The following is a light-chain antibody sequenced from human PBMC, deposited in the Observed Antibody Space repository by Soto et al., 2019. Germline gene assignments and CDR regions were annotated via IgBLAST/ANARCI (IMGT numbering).Light chain of an antibody. J-gene: IGKJ1*01. V-gene: IGKV3-20*01. CDR2: GSS. CDR3: QQYSASPRT. Sequence: EIVLTQSPGTLSLSPGERATLSCRASQSVSNSYLAWYQQKPGQAPRLLIYGSSSRATVIPDRFSGSGSGTDFTLTISRLEPEDFAVYYCQQYSASPRTFGQGTKVEVK. CDR1: QSVSNSY.